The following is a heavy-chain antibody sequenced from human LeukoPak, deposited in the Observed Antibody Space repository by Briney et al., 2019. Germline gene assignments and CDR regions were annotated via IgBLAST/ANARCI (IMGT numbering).Heavy chain of an antibody. CDR2: IAHDGSNK. D-gene: IGHD4/OR15-4a*01. Sequence: GGSLRLSCAASGFSFSNYVMQWVRQVPGKGLEWVALIAHDGSNKYYADSVKGRFTISRDNSKNTLYLQMNSLRAEDTAVYYCARRAGAYSHPYDYWGQGTLVTVSS. V-gene: IGHV3-30*03. J-gene: IGHJ4*02. CDR3: ARRAGAYSHPYDY. CDR1: GFSFSNYV.